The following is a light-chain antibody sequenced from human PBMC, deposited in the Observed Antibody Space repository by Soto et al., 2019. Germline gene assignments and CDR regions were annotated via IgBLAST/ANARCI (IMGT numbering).Light chain of an antibody. CDR2: AAS. J-gene: IGKJ1*01. Sequence: IQLTPSPSSLSPSVGDRVTITCRASQGIDNYLAWYQQKPGTAPKLLIYAASTLQSGVPSRFSGRGSGTDFTLTISRLEPEDFAVYFCQVYGSSSKTFGQGTKVDIK. CDR1: QGIDNY. V-gene: IGKV1-9*01. CDR3: QVYGSSSKT.